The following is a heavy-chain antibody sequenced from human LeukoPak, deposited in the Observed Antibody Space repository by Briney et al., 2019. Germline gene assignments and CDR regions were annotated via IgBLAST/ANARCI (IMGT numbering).Heavy chain of an antibody. J-gene: IGHJ3*02. CDR2: ITYSGTT. CDR3: ASSRPYYDILTGQSDDAFDI. D-gene: IGHD3-9*01. V-gene: IGHV4-59*01. Sequence: PSETLSLTCTVSGGSLSSYYWSWIRQPPGKGLEWIGYITYSGTTNYNPSLNSRVTISVDTSKNQFSLKLTSVTAADTAFYYCASSRPYYDILTGQSDDAFDIWGRGTMATVSS. CDR1: GGSLSSYY.